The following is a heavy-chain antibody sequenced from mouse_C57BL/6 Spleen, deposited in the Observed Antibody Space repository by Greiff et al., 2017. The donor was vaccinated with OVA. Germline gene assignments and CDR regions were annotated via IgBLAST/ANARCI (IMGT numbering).Heavy chain of an antibody. D-gene: IGHD1-3*01. V-gene: IGHV1-81*01. CDR1: GYTFTSYG. Sequence: QVQLQQSGAELARPGASVTLSCKASGYTFTSYGLSWVKQRPGQGLEWIGEISPRSGNPSSNETFKGKATLTADNSSSTAYMELRRLTSEDAAVYVCAEWPLYAMDDWGQGTSVTVSA. CDR3: AEWPLYAMDD. CDR2: ISPRSGNP. J-gene: IGHJ4*01.